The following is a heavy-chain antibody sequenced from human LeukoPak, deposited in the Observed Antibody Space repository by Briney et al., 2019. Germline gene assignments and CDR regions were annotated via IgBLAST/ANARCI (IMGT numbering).Heavy chain of an antibody. CDR2: ISSSSSYI. CDR3: ARDNDDYYYGMDV. Sequence: GGSLRLSCAASRFTFSSYSMNWVRQAPGKGLEWVSSISSSSSYIYYADSVKGRFTISRDNAKNSLYLQMNSLRAEDTAVYYCARDNDDYYYGMDVWGQGTTVTVSS. CDR1: RFTFSSYS. J-gene: IGHJ6*02. D-gene: IGHD3-16*01. V-gene: IGHV3-21*01.